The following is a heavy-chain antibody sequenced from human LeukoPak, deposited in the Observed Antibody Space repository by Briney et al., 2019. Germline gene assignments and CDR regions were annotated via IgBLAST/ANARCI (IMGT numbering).Heavy chain of an antibody. CDR3: ASRVLGGWLQLDY. V-gene: IGHV1-69*05. D-gene: IGHD5-24*01. CDR2: IIPIFGTA. CDR1: GGTFSSYA. J-gene: IGHJ4*02. Sequence: SVKVSCKASGGTFSSYAISWVRQAPGQGLEWMGGIIPIFGTANYAQKFQGRVTITTDESTSTAYMELSSLRSEDTAVYYCASRVLGGWLQLDYWGQGTRVTVSS.